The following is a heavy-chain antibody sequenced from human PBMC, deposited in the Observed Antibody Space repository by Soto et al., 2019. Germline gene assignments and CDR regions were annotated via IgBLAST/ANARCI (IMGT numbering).Heavy chain of an antibody. V-gene: IGHV6-1*01. CDR1: GDSVSSNSAA. CDR2: TYYRSRWYN. J-gene: IGHJ6*03. D-gene: IGHD2-15*01. Sequence: SQTLSLTFAISGDSVSSNSAAWNWIRQSPSRGLEWLGRTYYRSRWYNDYAVSVKSRITVNPDTSKNQFSLHLNSVTPEDTAVNYCAETPSPRGYYMAVGKKGTTVPVS. CDR3: AETPSPRGYYMAV.